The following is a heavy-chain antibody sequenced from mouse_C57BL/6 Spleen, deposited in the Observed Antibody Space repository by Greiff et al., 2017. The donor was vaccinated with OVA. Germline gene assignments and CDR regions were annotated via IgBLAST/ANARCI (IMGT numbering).Heavy chain of an antibody. CDR3: ARDRGDYGSSNYYAMDY. Sequence: EVQVVESGGGLVKPGGSLKLSCAASGFTFSSYAMSWVRQTPEKRLEWVATISDGGSYTYYPDNVKGRFTISRDNAKNNLYLQMSHLKSEDTAMYYCARDRGDYGSSNYYAMDYWGQGTSVTVSS. D-gene: IGHD1-1*01. J-gene: IGHJ4*01. CDR1: GFTFSSYA. CDR2: ISDGGSYT. V-gene: IGHV5-4*01.